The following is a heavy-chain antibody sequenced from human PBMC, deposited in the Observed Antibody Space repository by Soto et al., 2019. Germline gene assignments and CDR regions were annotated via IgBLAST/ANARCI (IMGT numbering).Heavy chain of an antibody. CDR3: ASGGGGSGLARY. D-gene: IGHD2-15*01. Sequence: QVQLVQSGAEVKKPGASVKVSCKASGYTFTSYGISWVRQAPGQGLEWMGWISAYNGNTNYAQKLQGRVTMTTDTSPSTAYMGVGSRGSADTAVYYCASGGGGSGLARYWGQGTLVTVSS. CDR1: GYTFTSYG. J-gene: IGHJ4*02. CDR2: ISAYNGNT. V-gene: IGHV1-18*01.